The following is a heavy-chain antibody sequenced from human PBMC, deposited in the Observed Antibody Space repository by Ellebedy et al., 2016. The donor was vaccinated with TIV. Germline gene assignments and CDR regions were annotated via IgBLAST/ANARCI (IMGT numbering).Heavy chain of an antibody. D-gene: IGHD6-19*01. CDR2: ITKSGDYM. CDR1: GFTFSSYI. J-gene: IGHJ4*02. V-gene: IGHV3-21*01. CDR3: ARGGRDQWLIDY. Sequence: GESLKISCTASGFTFSSYIMNWVRQAPGKGLEWISSITKSGDYMYYADSVKGRFTISRDNARNSLDLQMNSLRAEDTAVYYCARGGRDQWLIDYWGQGTLVTVSS.